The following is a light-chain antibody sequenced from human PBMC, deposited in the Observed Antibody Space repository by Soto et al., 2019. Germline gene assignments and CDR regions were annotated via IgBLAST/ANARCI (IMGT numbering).Light chain of an antibody. J-gene: IGKJ5*01. CDR1: QDIVSW. CDR2: AAA. CDR3: QQASSFPIT. V-gene: IGKV1-12*01. Sequence: GGRVTITCRASQDIVSWLAWYQQTPGKAPKLLISAAATLERGVPSRFSGSGSGTDFTLTISDLQPEDFATYYCQQASSFPITFGQGTRLEIK.